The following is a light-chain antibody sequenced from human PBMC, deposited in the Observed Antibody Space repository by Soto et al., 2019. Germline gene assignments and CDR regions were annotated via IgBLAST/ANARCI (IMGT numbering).Light chain of an antibody. CDR2: AAS. V-gene: IGKV1-17*03. Sequence: DIQMTQSPSAKSASVGDRVTITCRASQGISKYLAWFQQKPGKVPNRLIYAASSLQSGVPARFSGSGSGTEFTLTISSLQPEDFGTYYCLQHTSYPWTFGQGTKVEIK. J-gene: IGKJ1*01. CDR1: QGISKY. CDR3: LQHTSYPWT.